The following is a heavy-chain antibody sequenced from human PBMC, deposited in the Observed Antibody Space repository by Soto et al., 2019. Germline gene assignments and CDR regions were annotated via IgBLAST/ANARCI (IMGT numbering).Heavy chain of an antibody. V-gene: IGHV1-69*02. Sequence: QVQLVQSGAEVKKPGSSVKVSCKASGGTFSSYISWVRQAPGQGLEWMGRIIPILGIANYAQKFQGKVTITADKSTSTAYMEPGSLRSEDTAVYYCANLATADTLDYWGQGTLFTVSS. CDR3: ANLATADTLDY. CDR1: GGTFSSY. J-gene: IGHJ4*02. CDR2: IIPILGIA. D-gene: IGHD6-13*01.